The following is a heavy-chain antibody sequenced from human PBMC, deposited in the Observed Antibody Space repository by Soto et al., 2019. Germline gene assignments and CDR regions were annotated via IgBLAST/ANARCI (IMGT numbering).Heavy chain of an antibody. D-gene: IGHD3-16*02. CDR3: AREGIPLRLGELSLKTTDWFDP. J-gene: IGHJ5*02. V-gene: IGHV1-69*01. CDR1: GGTFSSYA. Sequence: QVQLVQSGAEVKKPGSSVKVSCKASGGTFSSYAISWVRQAPGQGLEWMGGIIPIFGTANYAQKFQGRVTITADESTSTAYMELSSLRSEDTAVYYCAREGIPLRLGELSLKTTDWFDPWGQGTLVTVSS. CDR2: IIPIFGTA.